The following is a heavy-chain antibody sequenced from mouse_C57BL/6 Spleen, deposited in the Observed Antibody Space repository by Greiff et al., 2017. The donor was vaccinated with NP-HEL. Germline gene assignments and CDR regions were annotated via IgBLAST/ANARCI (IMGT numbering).Heavy chain of an antibody. CDR1: GYTFTSYW. D-gene: IGHD3-2*02. J-gene: IGHJ2*01. V-gene: IGHV1-61*01. CDR2: IYPSDSET. CDR3: AKRGRTAQATEGFDY. Sequence: QVQLKQPGAELVRPGSSVKLSCKASGYTFTSYWMDWVKQRPGQGLEWIGNIYPSDSETHYNQKFKDKATLTVDKSSSTAYMQLSSLTSEDSAVYYCAKRGRTAQATEGFDYWGQGTTLTVSS.